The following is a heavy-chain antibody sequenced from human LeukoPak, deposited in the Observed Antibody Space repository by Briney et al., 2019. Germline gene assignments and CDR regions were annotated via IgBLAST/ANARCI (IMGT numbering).Heavy chain of an antibody. Sequence: ASVKVSCKASGYTFTGYYMHWVRQAPGQGLEWMGWINPNSGGTNYAQKFQGRVTMTRDTSISTAYMELSRLRSDDTAVYYCARVNCGGDCYSDRGAFDIWGQGTVVTVSS. V-gene: IGHV1-2*02. CDR3: ARVNCGGDCYSDRGAFDI. J-gene: IGHJ3*02. CDR1: GYTFTGYY. D-gene: IGHD2-21*02. CDR2: INPNSGGT.